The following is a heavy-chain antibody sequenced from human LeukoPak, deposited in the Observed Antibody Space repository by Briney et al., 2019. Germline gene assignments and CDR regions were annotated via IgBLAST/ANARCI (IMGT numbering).Heavy chain of an antibody. CDR2: MSGSGSSI. J-gene: IGHJ4*02. V-gene: IGHV3-23*01. CDR3: ARDLSGVTGYTYGRGIDY. Sequence: GGSLRLSCAASGFTFSIYAMNWVRQAPGKGLEWVSVMSGSGSSIEYADSVKGRFTISRDNAKTSLYLQMNSLRAEDTAVYYCARDLSGVTGYTYGRGIDYWGQGTLVTVSS. CDR1: GFTFSIYA. D-gene: IGHD5-18*01.